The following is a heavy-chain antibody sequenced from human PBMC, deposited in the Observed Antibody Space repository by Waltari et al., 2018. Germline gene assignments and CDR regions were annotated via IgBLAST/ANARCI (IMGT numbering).Heavy chain of an antibody. CDR1: GFTVSSNY. D-gene: IGHD4-17*01. Sequence: EVQLVETGGGLIQPGGSLRLSCAASGFTVSSNYMSWVRLAPGKGLEWVSVIYSGGSTYYADSVKGRFTISRDNSKNTLYLQMNSLRAEDTAVYYCARVTYGDYVDDYYYYMDVWGKGTTVTVSS. V-gene: IGHV3-53*02. J-gene: IGHJ6*03. CDR2: IYSGGST. CDR3: ARVTYGDYVDDYYYYMDV.